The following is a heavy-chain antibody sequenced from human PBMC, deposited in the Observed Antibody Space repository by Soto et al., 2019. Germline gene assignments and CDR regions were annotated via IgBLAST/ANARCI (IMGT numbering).Heavy chain of an antibody. CDR2: IGTAGDT. Sequence: EVQLVESGGGLVQPGGSLRLSCAASGFTFSNYDMHWVRQATGKGLEWVSGIGTAGDTYYPGSVKGRFTISRENAKNSLYLTINSLRAGDTAVYYCARGPHYGSGSYLNYWGQGTLVTVSS. CDR1: GFTFSNYD. J-gene: IGHJ4*02. CDR3: ARGPHYGSGSYLNY. V-gene: IGHV3-13*04. D-gene: IGHD3-10*01.